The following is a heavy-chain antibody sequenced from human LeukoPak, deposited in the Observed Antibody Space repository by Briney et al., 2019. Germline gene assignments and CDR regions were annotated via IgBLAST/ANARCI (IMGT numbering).Heavy chain of an antibody. V-gene: IGHV4-39*01. J-gene: IGHJ4*02. CDR2: IYYSGST. Sequence: PSETLSLTCTVSGGSISSSSYHWGWIRQAPGKGLEWIGSIYYSGSTYYNPSLKSGVTISVDTSKNQFSLKLTSVTAADTAVYYCARQGKYMAAAGYPNFDYWGQGTLVTVSS. CDR1: GGSISSSSYH. CDR3: ARQGKYMAAAGYPNFDY. D-gene: IGHD6-13*01.